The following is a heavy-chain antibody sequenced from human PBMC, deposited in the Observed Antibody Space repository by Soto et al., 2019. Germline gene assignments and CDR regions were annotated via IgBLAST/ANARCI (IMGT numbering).Heavy chain of an antibody. CDR3: ARLSGIIAARPDY. J-gene: IGHJ4*02. CDR1: GGSISSSSYY. CDR2: IYYSGST. Sequence: SETLSLTCTVSGGSISSSSYYWGWIRQPPGKGLEWIGSIYYSGSTYYNPSLKSRVTISVDTSKNQFSLKLSSVTAADTAVYYCARLSGIIAARPDYWGQGTLVTVSS. D-gene: IGHD6-6*01. V-gene: IGHV4-39*01.